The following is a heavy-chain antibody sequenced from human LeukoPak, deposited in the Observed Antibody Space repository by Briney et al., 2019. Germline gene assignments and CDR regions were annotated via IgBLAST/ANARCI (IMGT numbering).Heavy chain of an antibody. J-gene: IGHJ4*02. CDR3: ARDYGDGYNSFDY. CDR1: GFTFSSYA. Sequence: GGSLRLSCAASGFTFSSYAMHWVRQAPGKGLEYVSAISSNGGSTYYANSVKDRFTISRDNSKNTLYLQMGSLRAEDMAVYYCARDYGDGYNSFDYWGQGTLVTVSS. D-gene: IGHD5-12*01. V-gene: IGHV3-64*01. CDR2: ISSNGGST.